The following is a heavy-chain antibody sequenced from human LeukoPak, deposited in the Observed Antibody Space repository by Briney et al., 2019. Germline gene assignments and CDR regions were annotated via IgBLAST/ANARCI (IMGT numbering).Heavy chain of an antibody. J-gene: IGHJ6*02. CDR2: IYHSGST. CDR3: ARDLSNGMDV. Sequence: SETLSLTCTVSGYSISSGYYWGWIRQPPGKGLEWIGSIYHSGSTYYNPSLKSRVTILIDTSKNQFSLKLSSVTAADTAVYYCARDLSNGMDVWGQGTTVTVSS. CDR1: GYSISSGYY. V-gene: IGHV4-38-2*02.